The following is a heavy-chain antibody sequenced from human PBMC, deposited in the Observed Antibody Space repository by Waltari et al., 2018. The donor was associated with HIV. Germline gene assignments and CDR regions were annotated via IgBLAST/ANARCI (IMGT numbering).Heavy chain of an antibody. CDR1: GGAFVSHT. J-gene: IGHJ5*01. CDR2: AIPMFWTA. D-gene: IGHD3-10*01. Sequence: QVQLVQSGAEVKKPGSSVKVSCKASGGAFVSHTINWVRQAPGQGLEGMEMAIPMFWTANYAQKFQGIVTITADKSTSTAYMELNGLRVDDAAVYYCASARETMGVDFDSWGQGTLVTVS. CDR3: ASARETMGVDFDS. V-gene: IGHV1-69*08.